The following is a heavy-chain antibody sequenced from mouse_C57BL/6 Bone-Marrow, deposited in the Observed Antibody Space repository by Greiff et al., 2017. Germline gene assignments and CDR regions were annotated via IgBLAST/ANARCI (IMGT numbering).Heavy chain of an antibody. V-gene: IGHV5-4*03. CDR3: EGGGYGDPAWFAY. D-gene: IGHD2-13*01. CDR1: GFTFRSYA. Sequence: EVKLMESGGGLVKPGGSLKLSCAASGFTFRSYAMSWVRQTPEKRLEWVATISDGGSYTYYPDNVKGRFTISRDNAKNNLYLQMSHTKSEDTAMYYCEGGGYGDPAWFAYWGQGTLVTVSA. J-gene: IGHJ3*01. CDR2: ISDGGSYT.